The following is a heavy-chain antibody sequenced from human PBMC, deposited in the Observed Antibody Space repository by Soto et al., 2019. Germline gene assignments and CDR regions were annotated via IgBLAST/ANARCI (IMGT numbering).Heavy chain of an antibody. J-gene: IGHJ4*02. CDR1: GYTFIDYY. CDR2: INPNSGGT. CDR3: ARARITIFGVVTEEYYFDY. D-gene: IGHD3-3*01. V-gene: IGHV1-2*04. Sequence: ASVKVSCKASGYTFIDYYMHWVRQAPGQGLEWMGWINPNSGGTNYAQKFQGWVTMTRDTSISTAYMELSSLRSDDTAVFYCARARITIFGVVTEEYYFDYWGQGTLVTVS.